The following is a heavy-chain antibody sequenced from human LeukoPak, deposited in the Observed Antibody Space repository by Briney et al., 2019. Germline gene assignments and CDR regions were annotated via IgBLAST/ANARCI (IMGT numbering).Heavy chain of an antibody. CDR3: ASLGSGSSPIVDFDY. CDR1: GYTFTSYA. Sequence: ASVKVSCKASGYTFTSYAMHWVRQAPGQRLEWMGWINAGNGNTKYSQKFQGRVIMTRDTSTRTVYMELSSLRSEDTAVYYCASLGSGSSPIVDFDYWGQGSLVTVSS. J-gene: IGHJ4*02. V-gene: IGHV1-3*01. CDR2: INAGNGNT. D-gene: IGHD3-10*01.